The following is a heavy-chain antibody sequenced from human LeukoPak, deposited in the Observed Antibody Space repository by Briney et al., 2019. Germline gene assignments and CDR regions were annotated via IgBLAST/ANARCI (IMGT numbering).Heavy chain of an antibody. CDR3: ARHQYSSGQLDY. D-gene: IGHD6-19*01. J-gene: IGHJ4*02. Sequence: KASETLSLTCTVSGGSISSYYWSWIRQPPGKGLEWIGYIYYSGSTNYNPSLKSRVTISVDTSKNQFSLKLSSVTAADTAVYYCARHQYSSGQLDYWGQGTLVTVSS. CDR2: IYYSGST. V-gene: IGHV4-59*08. CDR1: GGSISSYY.